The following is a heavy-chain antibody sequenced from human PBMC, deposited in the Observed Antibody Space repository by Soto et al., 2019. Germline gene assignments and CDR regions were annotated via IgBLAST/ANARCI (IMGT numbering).Heavy chain of an antibody. D-gene: IGHD3-22*01. CDR2: ISYDGSNK. Sequence: GGSLRLSCAASGFTFSSYGMHWVRQAPGKGLEWVAVISYDGSNKYYADSVKGRFTISRDNSKNTLYLQMNSLRAEDTAVYYCAKDPRITMIVVPGGDYWGQGTLVTAPQ. V-gene: IGHV3-30*18. CDR1: GFTFSSYG. J-gene: IGHJ4*02. CDR3: AKDPRITMIVVPGGDY.